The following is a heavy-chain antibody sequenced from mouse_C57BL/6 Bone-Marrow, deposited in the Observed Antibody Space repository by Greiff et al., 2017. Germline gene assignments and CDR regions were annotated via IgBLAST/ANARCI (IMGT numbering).Heavy chain of an antibody. CDR1: GYTFTSYW. J-gene: IGHJ3*01. CDR3: ARGELGFAY. Sequence: VQLKQPGAELVRPGSSVKLSCKASGYTFTSYWMDWVKQRPGQGLEWIGNIYPSDSETHYNQTFKDKATLTVDKSSSTAYMQLSSLTSEDSAVYCCARGELGFAYWGQGTLVTVSA. D-gene: IGHD4-1*01. CDR2: IYPSDSET. V-gene: IGHV1-61*01.